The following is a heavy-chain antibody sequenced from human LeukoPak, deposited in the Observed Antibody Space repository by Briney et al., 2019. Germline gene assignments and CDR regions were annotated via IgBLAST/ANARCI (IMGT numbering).Heavy chain of an antibody. CDR1: GGSISSSSYY. Sequence: PSETLSLTCTVSGGSISSSSYYWGWIRQPPGKGLEWIGSIYYSGSTYYNPSLKSRVTISVDTFKNQFSLKLSSVTAADTAVYYCARRGYSYGFSDYWGQGTLVTVSS. CDR2: IYYSGST. D-gene: IGHD5-18*01. CDR3: ARRGYSYGFSDY. V-gene: IGHV4-39*01. J-gene: IGHJ4*02.